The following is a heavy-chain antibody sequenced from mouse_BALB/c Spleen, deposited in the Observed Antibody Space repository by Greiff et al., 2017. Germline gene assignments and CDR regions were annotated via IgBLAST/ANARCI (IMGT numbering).Heavy chain of an antibody. CDR3: ARQWPDGAMDY. J-gene: IGHJ4*01. CDR2: ISSGGGST. CDR1: GFAFSSYD. V-gene: IGHV5-12-1*01. Sequence: DVMLVESGGGLVKPGGSLKLSCAASGFAFSSYDMSWVRQTPEKRLEWVAYISSGGGSTYYPDTVKGRFTISRDNAKNTLYLQMSSLKSEDTAMYYCARQWPDGAMDYWGQGTSVTVSS.